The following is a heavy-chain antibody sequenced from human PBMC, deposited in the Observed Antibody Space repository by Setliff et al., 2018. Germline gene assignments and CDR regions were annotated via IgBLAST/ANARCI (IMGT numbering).Heavy chain of an antibody. CDR3: ARDVWYSGGDFAVPY. J-gene: IGHJ4*02. D-gene: IGHD1-26*01. CDR2: ISPYSGES. Sequence: GASVKVSCKTSGFRFTSFGFSWVRQAPGQGLEWMGWISPYSGESNYAQKFQDRLTVTADTSTKTIYMELSSLRPDDTAVYYCARDVWYSGGDFAVPYWGQGTLVTVSS. CDR1: GFRFTSFG. V-gene: IGHV1-18*04.